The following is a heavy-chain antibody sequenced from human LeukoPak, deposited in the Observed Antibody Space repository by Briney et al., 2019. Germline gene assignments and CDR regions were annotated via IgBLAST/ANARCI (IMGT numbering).Heavy chain of an antibody. CDR1: GGSISSYY. CDR3: ARVSSSWYRD. CDR2: IYYSGST. V-gene: IGHV4-59*01. Sequence: SGTLSLTRTVSGGSISSYYWSWIRQPPGKGLEWVGYIYYSGSTNYNPSLKSRVTISVDTSKNQFSLKLSSVTAADTAVYYCARVSSSWYRDWGQGPLVTVPS. D-gene: IGHD6-13*01. J-gene: IGHJ4*02.